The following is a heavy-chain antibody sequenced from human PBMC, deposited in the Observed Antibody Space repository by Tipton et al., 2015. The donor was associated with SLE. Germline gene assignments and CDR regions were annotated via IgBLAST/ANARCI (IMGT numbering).Heavy chain of an antibody. D-gene: IGHD3-22*01. CDR1: GFIFSDYA. CDR3: ARYFYDSSGVCLFDL. J-gene: IGHJ4*02. CDR2: IYSGGAT. V-gene: IGHV3-23*03. Sequence: SLRLSCTASGFIFSDYAMSWVRQAPGKGLEWVSVIYSGGATQYLDSVKGRFTISRDNSKSTLYLQMNSLRAEDTALYYCARYFYDSSGVCLFDLWGQGTLVTVSS.